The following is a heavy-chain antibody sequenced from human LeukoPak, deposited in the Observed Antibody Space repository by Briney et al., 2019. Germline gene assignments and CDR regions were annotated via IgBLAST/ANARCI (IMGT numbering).Heavy chain of an antibody. V-gene: IGHV3-23*01. D-gene: IGHD6-6*01. Sequence: AGGSLRLSCAASGFTFSSYAMSWVRQAPGKGLEWVSAISAGGDTTYSADSVRGRFTISRDNSKNTVYLQMNSLRAEDTALYYCAGISYSGTWPVGYWGQGTLATVTA. CDR1: GFTFSSYA. J-gene: IGHJ4*02. CDR2: ISAGGDTT. CDR3: AGISYSGTWPVGY.